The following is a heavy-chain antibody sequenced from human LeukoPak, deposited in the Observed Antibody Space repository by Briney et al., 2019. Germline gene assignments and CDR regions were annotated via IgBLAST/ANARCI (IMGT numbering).Heavy chain of an antibody. CDR1: GYTFTSYD. CDR3: ARGMRWLQSLYY. Sequence: ASVTVSCKASGYTFTSYDINWVRQAAGQGLEWMGWMNPNSGNTGYAQKFQGRVTMTRNTSIRTAYMELGSLRSEDTAVYYCARGMRWLQSLYYWGQGTLVTVSS. J-gene: IGHJ4*02. D-gene: IGHD5-24*01. CDR2: MNPNSGNT. V-gene: IGHV1-8*01.